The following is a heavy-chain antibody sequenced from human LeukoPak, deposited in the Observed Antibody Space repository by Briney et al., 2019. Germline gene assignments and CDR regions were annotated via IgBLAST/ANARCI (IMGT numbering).Heavy chain of an antibody. CDR1: GGSLSSSSYY. D-gene: IGHD6-19*01. Sequence: SETLSLTCTVSGGSLSSSSYYWGWIRQPPGKGLEWIGSIYYSGSTYYNPSLKSRVTISVDTSKNQFSLKLSSVTAADTAVYYCARPVAGYNWFDPWGQGTPVTVSS. V-gene: IGHV4-39*01. CDR2: IYYSGST. J-gene: IGHJ5*02. CDR3: ARPVAGYNWFDP.